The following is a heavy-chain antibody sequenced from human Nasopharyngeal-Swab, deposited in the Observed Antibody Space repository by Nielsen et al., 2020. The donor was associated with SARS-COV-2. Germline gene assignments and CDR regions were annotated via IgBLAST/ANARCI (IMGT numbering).Heavy chain of an antibody. CDR2: IYHSGST. Sequence: SETLSLTCTVSGYSISSGYYWGWIRQPPGKGLEWIGSIYHSGSTYYNPSLKSRVTISVDTSKNQFSLKLRSVTAADTAVYFCARGSDYGEGDYSYYGMDVWGQGTTVTVSS. J-gene: IGHJ6*02. D-gene: IGHD4-17*01. V-gene: IGHV4-38-2*02. CDR1: GYSISSGYY. CDR3: ARGSDYGEGDYSYYGMDV.